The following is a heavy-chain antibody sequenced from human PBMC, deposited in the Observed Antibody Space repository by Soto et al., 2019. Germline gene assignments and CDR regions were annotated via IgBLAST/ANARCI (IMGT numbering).Heavy chain of an antibody. V-gene: IGHV3-33*08. Sequence: QVQLVESGGGVVQPGGSLRLSCTTSGFTFNTYGMYWVRQAPGKGLEWVASIWYDGSNKYYGDSVKGRFTISRDNSKNPLYLQMNSLRAEDTALYYCARGDCTGAYCYSWPFNYGVDVWGQGTTVTVSS. CDR1: GFTFNTYG. CDR2: IWYDGSNK. CDR3: ARGDCTGAYCYSWPFNYGVDV. D-gene: IGHD2-15*01. J-gene: IGHJ6*02.